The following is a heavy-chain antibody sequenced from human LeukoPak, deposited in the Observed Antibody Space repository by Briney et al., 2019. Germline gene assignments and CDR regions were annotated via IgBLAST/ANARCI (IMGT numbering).Heavy chain of an antibody. D-gene: IGHD6-13*01. V-gene: IGHV4-39*01. J-gene: IGHJ3*02. CDR3: ASSVSAAAVQNAFDI. CDR1: GGSISSSSYY. CDR2: IYYSGST. Sequence: SETLSLTCTVSGGSISSSSYYWGCIRQPPGKGLEWSGSIYYSGSTYYNPSLKSRVTISVDTSKNQFSLKLSSVTAADTAVYYCASSVSAAAVQNAFDIWGQGTMVTVSS.